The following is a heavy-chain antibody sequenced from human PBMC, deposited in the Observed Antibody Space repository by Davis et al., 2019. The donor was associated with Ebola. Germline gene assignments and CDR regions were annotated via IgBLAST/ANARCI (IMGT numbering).Heavy chain of an antibody. J-gene: IGHJ6*02. V-gene: IGHV6-1*01. Sequence: PSETLSLTCAISGDSVSSGGWNWIRQSPSRGLEWLGRTYYSSKWYNDYAVSVKSRITINPDTSKNQLSLQLNSVTLEDTAVYYCVRGWGRSGLDVWGQGTTVTVSS. CDR1: GDSVSSGG. CDR2: TYYSSKWYN. CDR3: VRGWGRSGLDV. D-gene: IGHD3-16*01.